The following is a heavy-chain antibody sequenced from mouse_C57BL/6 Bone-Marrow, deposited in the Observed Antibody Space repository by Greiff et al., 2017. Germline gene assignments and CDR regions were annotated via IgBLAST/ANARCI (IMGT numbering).Heavy chain of an antibody. CDR1: GFTFSSYA. CDR3: TRVNYGSRTWYFDV. CDR2: ISSGGDYI. V-gene: IGHV5-9-1*02. D-gene: IGHD1-1*01. J-gene: IGHJ1*03. Sequence: EVKLMESGEGLVKPGGSLKLSCAASGFTFSSYAMSWVRQTPEKRLEWVAYISSGGDYIYYADPVKGRFTISRDNARNTLYLQMSSLKSEDTAMYYCTRVNYGSRTWYFDVWGTGTTVTVSS.